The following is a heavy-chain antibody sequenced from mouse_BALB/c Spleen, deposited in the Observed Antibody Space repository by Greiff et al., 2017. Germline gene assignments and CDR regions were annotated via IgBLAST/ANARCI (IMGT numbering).Heavy chain of an antibody. CDR1: GFTFSSFG. Sequence: VQLQQSGGGLVQPGGSRKLSCAASGFTFSSFGMHWVRQAPEKGLEWVAYISSGSSTIYYADTVKGRFTISRDNPKNTLFLQMTSLRSEDTAMYYCARGTGNYYAMDYWGQGTSVTVSS. J-gene: IGHJ4*01. V-gene: IGHV5-17*02. CDR2: ISSGSSTI. CDR3: ARGTGNYYAMDY. D-gene: IGHD4-1*01.